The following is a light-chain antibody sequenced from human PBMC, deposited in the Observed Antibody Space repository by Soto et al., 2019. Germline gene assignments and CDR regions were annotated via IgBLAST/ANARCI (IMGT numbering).Light chain of an antibody. CDR1: QDINSY. Sequence: DIQMTQSPSSLSASVGDRVTITCRASQDINSYLAWYQQKPGKVPQLLIYGASTLQSGVPTRFSGSGSGTDFTLTISSLQPEDVATYYCQKYNSAPYTCGQGTKLEIK. V-gene: IGKV1-27*01. CDR2: GAS. CDR3: QKYNSAPYT. J-gene: IGKJ2*01.